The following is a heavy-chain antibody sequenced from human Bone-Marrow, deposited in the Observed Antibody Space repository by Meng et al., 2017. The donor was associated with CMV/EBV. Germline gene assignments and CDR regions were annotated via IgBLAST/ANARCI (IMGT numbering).Heavy chain of an antibody. Sequence: SETLSLTCTVSGGSISSSSYYWGWIRQPPGKGLEWIGSIYYSGSTYYNPSLKSRVTISVDTSKNQFSLKLSSVTAADTAVYYCARQRPLYSSSKVGWCEPWGQGTLVTVSS. D-gene: IGHD6-13*01. CDR3: ARQRPLYSSSKVGWCEP. CDR2: IYYSGST. J-gene: IGHJ5*02. V-gene: IGHV4-39*07. CDR1: GGSISSSSYY.